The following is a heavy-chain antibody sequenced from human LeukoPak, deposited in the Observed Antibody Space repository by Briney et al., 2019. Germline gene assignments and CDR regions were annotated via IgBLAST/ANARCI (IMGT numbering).Heavy chain of an antibody. Sequence: GGSLRLSCAASGFTFRSDWMSWVRQAPGKGLEWVSAISGSGGSTYYADSVKGRFTISRDNSKNTLYLQMNSLRAEDTAVYYCAKDSSSSWYANWFDPWGQGTLVTVSS. CDR2: ISGSGGST. CDR3: AKDSSSSWYANWFDP. V-gene: IGHV3-23*01. J-gene: IGHJ5*02. D-gene: IGHD6-13*01. CDR1: GFTFRSDW.